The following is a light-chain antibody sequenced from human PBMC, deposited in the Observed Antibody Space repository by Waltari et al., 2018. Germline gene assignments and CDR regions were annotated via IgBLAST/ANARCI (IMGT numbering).Light chain of an antibody. J-gene: IGLJ2*01. CDR3: CSYAAGSTLV. CDR2: EVS. V-gene: IGLV2-23*02. CDR1: SSDVWSFNL. Sequence: QSDLTQPASVSGSPGQSITISCTGTSSDVWSFNLVSWYQQHPGKAPKLIIYEVSQQPSGVSNRFSGSKSGNTASLTIARLQAEDEADYYCCSYAAGSTLVFGGGTKLTVL.